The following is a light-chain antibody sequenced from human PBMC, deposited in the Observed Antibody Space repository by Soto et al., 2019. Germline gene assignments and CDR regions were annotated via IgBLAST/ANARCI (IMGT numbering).Light chain of an antibody. CDR3: QHYGSSLLIT. CDR2: GAS. CDR1: QSVSNNY. Sequence: EIVLTQSPGTLSLSPGERATLSCRASQSVSNNYLAWYQQKPGQAPRLLIYGASSRATAIPDRFSGSGYGTDFTLTISRLEPEDFAVYYCQHYGSSLLITFGQGTRLEIK. V-gene: IGKV3-20*01. J-gene: IGKJ5*01.